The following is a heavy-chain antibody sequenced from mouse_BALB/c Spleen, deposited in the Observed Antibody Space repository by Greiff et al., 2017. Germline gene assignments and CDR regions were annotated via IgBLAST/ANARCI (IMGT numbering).Heavy chain of an antibody. V-gene: IGHV5-6-4*01. CDR2: ISSGGSYT. D-gene: IGHD1-1*01. Sequence: EVKLVESGGGLVKPGGSLKLSCAASGFTFSSYTMSWVRQTPEKRLEWVATISSGGSYTYYPDSVKGRFTISRDNAKNTLYLQMSSLKSEDTAMYYCTRRDYGSSHWYFDVWGAGTTVTVSS. CDR1: GFTFSSYT. J-gene: IGHJ1*01. CDR3: TRRDYGSSHWYFDV.